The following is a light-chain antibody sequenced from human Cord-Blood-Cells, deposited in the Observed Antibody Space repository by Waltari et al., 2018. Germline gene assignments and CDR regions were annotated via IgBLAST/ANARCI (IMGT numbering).Light chain of an antibody. CDR3: SSYTSSSTLV. CDR1: SSDVGGYNY. J-gene: IGLJ1*01. CDR2: EVS. V-gene: IGLV2-14*01. Sequence: QSALTQPASVSGSPGQSITISCTGTSSDVGGYNYVSWYQQHQGKAPKLMIYEVSNRPSGVYNRFSGSNAGNTASLTISGLQAEDEADYYCSSYTSSSTLVFGTGTKVTVL.